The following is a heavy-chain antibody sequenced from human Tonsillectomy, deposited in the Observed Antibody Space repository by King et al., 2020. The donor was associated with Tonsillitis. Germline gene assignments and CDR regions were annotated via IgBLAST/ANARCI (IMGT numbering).Heavy chain of an antibody. Sequence: VQLQESGPGLVKPSETLSLTCTVSGGSISSSSYYWGWIRQPPGKGLEWIGSIYYSRSTYYNPSLKSRVTISVDTSKNQFYLKLSSVTAADTAVYYCARKGVSMVRGGGGFDPWGQGTLVTVSS. V-gene: IGHV4-39*07. J-gene: IGHJ5*02. D-gene: IGHD3-10*01. CDR1: GGSISSSSYY. CDR2: IYYSRST. CDR3: ARKGVSMVRGGGGFDP.